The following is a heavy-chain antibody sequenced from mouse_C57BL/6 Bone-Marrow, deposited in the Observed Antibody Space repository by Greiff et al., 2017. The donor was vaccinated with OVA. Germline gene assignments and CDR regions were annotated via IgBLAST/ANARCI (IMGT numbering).Heavy chain of an antibody. CDR1: GFTFSDYG. CDR2: ISSGSSTI. V-gene: IGHV5-17*01. CDR3: ARGDWRAD. Sequence: EVKLMESGGGLVKPGGSLKLSCAASGFTFSDYGMHWVRQAPEKGLEWVAYISSGSSTIYYADTVKGRFTISRDNAKNTLFLQMTSLRSEDTAMYYCARGDWRADWGQGTLVTVSA. J-gene: IGHJ3*01.